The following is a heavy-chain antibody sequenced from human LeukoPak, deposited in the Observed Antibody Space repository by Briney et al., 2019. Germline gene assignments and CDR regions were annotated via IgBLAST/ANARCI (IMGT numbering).Heavy chain of an antibody. CDR3: AKGKIRCSSRTCPPLLDYYYYMDV. CDR2: VSGSGTRT. D-gene: IGHD3-10*02. Sequence: GGSLRLSCVASGFTFSHYAMTCVRQAPGKGLEWVSAVSGSGTRTFYADSVRDRITISRDNSKNSLYLRMTSLEVEDTAIYYCAKGKIRCSSRTCPPLLDYYYYMDVWGKGTTVIVS. V-gene: IGHV3-23*01. J-gene: IGHJ6*03. CDR1: GFTFSHYA.